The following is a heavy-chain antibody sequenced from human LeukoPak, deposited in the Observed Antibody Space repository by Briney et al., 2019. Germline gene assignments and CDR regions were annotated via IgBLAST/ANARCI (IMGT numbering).Heavy chain of an antibody. CDR2: ISYDGSNK. J-gene: IGHJ4*02. Sequence: PGGSLRLSCAASGFTFSSYAMHWVRQAPGKGLEWVAVISYDGSNKYYADSVKGRFTISRDNAKNSLYLQMNSLRAEDTAVYYCARDGGRKNWNDVRYFDYWGQGTLVTVSS. CDR1: GFTFSSYA. D-gene: IGHD1-1*01. V-gene: IGHV3-30-3*01. CDR3: ARDGGRKNWNDVRYFDY.